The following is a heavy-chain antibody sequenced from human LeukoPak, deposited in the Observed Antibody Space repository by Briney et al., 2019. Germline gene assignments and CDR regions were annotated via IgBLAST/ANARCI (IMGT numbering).Heavy chain of an antibody. CDR3: ARDPGGSYPQHKYFDY. Sequence: ASVKVSCKASGYTFTGYYMHWVRQAPGQGLEWMGWINPNSGGTNYAQKFQGRVTMTRDTSISTAYMELSRLRSDDTAVYYCARDPGGSYPQHKYFDYWGQGTLVTVSS. J-gene: IGHJ4*02. D-gene: IGHD1-26*01. CDR2: INPNSGGT. CDR1: GYTFTGYY. V-gene: IGHV1-2*02.